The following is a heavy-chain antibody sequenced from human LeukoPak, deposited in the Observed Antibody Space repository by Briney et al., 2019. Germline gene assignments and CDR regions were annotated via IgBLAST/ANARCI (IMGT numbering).Heavy chain of an antibody. CDR1: GGSFSGYY. Sequence: SETLSLTCAAYGGSFSGYYWSWIRQPPGKGLEWIGEINHSGSTNYNPSLKSRVTISVDTSKNQFSLKLSSVTAADTAVYYCARSRYYYGSGSYSGNNWFDPWGQGTLVTVSS. D-gene: IGHD3-10*01. CDR3: ARSRYYYGSGSYSGNNWFDP. V-gene: IGHV4-34*01. J-gene: IGHJ5*02. CDR2: INHSGST.